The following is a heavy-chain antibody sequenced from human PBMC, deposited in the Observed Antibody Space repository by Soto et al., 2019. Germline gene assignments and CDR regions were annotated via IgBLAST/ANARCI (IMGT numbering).Heavy chain of an antibody. Sequence: ASVKVSCKASGYTFTSYDINWVRQATGQGLEWMGWMNPNSGNTGYAQKFQGRVTMTRNTSISTAYMELSSLRSEDTAVYYCARPLHYLGGYYYYYMDVWGKGTTVTVSS. CDR1: GYTFTSYD. V-gene: IGHV1-8*01. D-gene: IGHD3-16*01. CDR2: MNPNSGNT. CDR3: ARPLHYLGGYYYYYMDV. J-gene: IGHJ6*03.